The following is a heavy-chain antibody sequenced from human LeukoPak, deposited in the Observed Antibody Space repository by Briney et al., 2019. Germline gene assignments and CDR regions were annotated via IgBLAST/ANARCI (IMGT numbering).Heavy chain of an antibody. CDR3: ARDKDGWGIHDF. Sequence: GGTLRLSCAASGFSFSDYGLHWVRQAPGKGLEWVALISYDGSQKNFADSVKGRFTTSRDNSKFTMYLEMNSLRAEDTAVYFCARDKDGWGIHDFWGQGTLVTVSS. CDR1: GFSFSDYG. J-gene: IGHJ4*02. CDR2: ISYDGSQK. V-gene: IGHV3-30*03. D-gene: IGHD3-16*01.